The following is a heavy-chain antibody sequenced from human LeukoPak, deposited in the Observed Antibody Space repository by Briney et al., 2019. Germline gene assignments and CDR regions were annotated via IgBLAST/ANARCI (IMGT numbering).Heavy chain of an antibody. V-gene: IGHV1-18*01. Sequence: ASXXXXXKASGYTFTTYGISWVRQAPGQGLEWMGWISVYNGNTNYAQKVQGRVTMTTDISTSTAYMDLRSLRSDDTAVYYCARDQGIAAAGTGDWGQGTLVTVSS. J-gene: IGHJ4*02. D-gene: IGHD6-13*01. CDR3: ARDQGIAAAGTGD. CDR1: GYTFTTYG. CDR2: ISVYNGNT.